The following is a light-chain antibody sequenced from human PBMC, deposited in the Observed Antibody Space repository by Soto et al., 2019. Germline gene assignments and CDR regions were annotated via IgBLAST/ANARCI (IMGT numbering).Light chain of an antibody. CDR1: QSVSSY. J-gene: IGKJ4*01. CDR2: DAS. Sequence: EIMLTQSPATLSVSPGERATLSCRASQSVSSYLAWYQQKPGQAPRLLIYDASNRATGIPARFSGSGSGTDFTLTISSLEPEDFAVYYCQQRSNWPPTFGGGTKVDI. CDR3: QQRSNWPPT. V-gene: IGKV3-11*01.